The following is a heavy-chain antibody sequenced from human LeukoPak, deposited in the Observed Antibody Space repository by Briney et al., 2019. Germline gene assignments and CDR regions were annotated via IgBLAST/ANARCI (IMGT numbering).Heavy chain of an antibody. CDR3: ARGGPPTYDIVVVVAATHMFDY. V-gene: IGHV4-34*01. CDR1: GASFSGYY. D-gene: IGHD2-15*01. CDR2: INHSGST. Sequence: SETLSLTCAVYGASFSGYYWSWIRQPPGKGLEWIGEINHSGSTNYNPSLKSRVTISVDTSKNQFSLKLSSVTAADTAVYYCARGGPPTYDIVVVVAATHMFDYWGQGTLVTVSS. J-gene: IGHJ4*02.